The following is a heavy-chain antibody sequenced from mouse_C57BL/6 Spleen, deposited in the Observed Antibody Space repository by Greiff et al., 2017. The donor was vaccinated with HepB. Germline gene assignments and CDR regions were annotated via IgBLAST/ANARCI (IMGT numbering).Heavy chain of an antibody. CDR2: ISGGGSYT. Sequence: EVQLEESGGCVVKPGGSMKLSCAASGFTFSSYAMSWARQTPDERLEWVATISGGGSYTYYPDNVKGRFTSARDNAKNNPYLQMRHLKSEDTAMYDGASLYRRNYLDYWGRGATLTVSP. D-gene: IGHD5-1*01. V-gene: IGHV5-4*01. J-gene: IGHJ2*01. CDR3: ASLYRRNYLDY. CDR1: GFTFSSYA.